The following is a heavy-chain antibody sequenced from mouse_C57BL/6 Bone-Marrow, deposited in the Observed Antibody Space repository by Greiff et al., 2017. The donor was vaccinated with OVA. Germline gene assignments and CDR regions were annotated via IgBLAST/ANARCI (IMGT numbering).Heavy chain of an antibody. Sequence: VQLVESGPELVKPGASVNISCKASGYAFSSSWMNWVKQRPGKGLEWIGRIYPGDGDTNYNGKFKGKATLTADKSSSTAYMQLSSLTSEDSAVYFCARLDGYYDYFDYWGQGTTLTVSS. V-gene: IGHV1-82*01. CDR3: ARLDGYYDYFDY. CDR1: GYAFSSSW. D-gene: IGHD2-3*01. CDR2: IYPGDGDT. J-gene: IGHJ2*01.